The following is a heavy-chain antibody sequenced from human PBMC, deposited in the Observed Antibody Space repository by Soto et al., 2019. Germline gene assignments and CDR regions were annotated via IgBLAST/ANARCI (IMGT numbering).Heavy chain of an antibody. V-gene: IGHV3-30*03. J-gene: IGHJ4*02. D-gene: IGHD6-6*01. CDR2: ISYDGSNK. CDR1: GFTFSSYG. Sequence: GGSLRLSCAASGFTFSSYGMHWVRQAPGKGLEWVAVISYDGSNKYYADSVKGRFTISRDNSKNTLYLQMNSLRAEDTDVYYCACSEWEQLVPGDYWGQGTLVTVSS. CDR3: ACSEWEQLVPGDY.